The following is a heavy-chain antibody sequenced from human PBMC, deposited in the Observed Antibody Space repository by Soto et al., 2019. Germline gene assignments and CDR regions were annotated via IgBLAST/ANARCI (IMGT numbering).Heavy chain of an antibody. CDR1: GYTFTHHG. CDR2: ISCYNGDT. J-gene: IGHJ4*02. CDR3: ARDPSNTSGRYQFFDF. V-gene: IGHV1-18*01. D-gene: IGHD2-15*01. Sequence: QVQLVQSGTEVKKPGASVKVSCMASGYTFTHHGISWVRQAPGQGPEWMGWISCYNGDTKYAQNVQGRVTLTTDTPATTAYMELRSLRSDDTAVYYCARDPSNTSGRYQFFDFWGQGTLVAVSS.